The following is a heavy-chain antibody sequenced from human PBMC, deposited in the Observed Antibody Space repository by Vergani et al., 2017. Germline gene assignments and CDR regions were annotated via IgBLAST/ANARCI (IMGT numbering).Heavy chain of an antibody. CDR3: ARSGRNYPIYYYYYYMDV. D-gene: IGHD4-11*01. J-gene: IGHJ6*03. CDR1: GGTFSSYA. Sequence: QVQLVQSGAEVKKPGSSVKVSCKASGGTFSSYAISWVRQAPGQGLEWMGGIIPIFGTANYAQKFQGRVTITADESTSTAYMELGSLRSEDTAVYYCARSGRNYPIYYYYYYMDVWGKGTTVTVSS. V-gene: IGHV1-69*01. CDR2: IIPIFGTA.